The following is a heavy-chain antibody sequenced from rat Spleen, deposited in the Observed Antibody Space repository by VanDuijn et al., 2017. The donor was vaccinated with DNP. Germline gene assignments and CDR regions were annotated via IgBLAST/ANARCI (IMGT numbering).Heavy chain of an antibody. D-gene: IGHD1-3*01. Sequence: EVQLVESGGGLVQPGRSLKLSCAASGFTFSDYNMAWVRQAPKKGLEWVPTIIYDGSRTYYRDSVKGRFTISRDNGKSTLYLQMNSLKSEDTATYYCARHSLTTVATDYWGQGVMVTVSS. CDR1: GFTFSDYN. J-gene: IGHJ2*01. V-gene: IGHV5S10*01. CDR3: ARHSLTTVATDY. CDR2: IIYDGSRT.